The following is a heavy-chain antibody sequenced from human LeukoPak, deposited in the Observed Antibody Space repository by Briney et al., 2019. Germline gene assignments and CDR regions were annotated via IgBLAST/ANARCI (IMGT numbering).Heavy chain of an antibody. CDR3: ARYYDSSGDYYFDY. J-gene: IGHJ4*02. V-gene: IGHV1-2*02. Sequence: GASVTVTCKASGYIFTGYYMYWVRQAPGQGLEWMGWINPNSGSTNSAQKFQGRVTMTRDTSISTAYMELSRLRSDDTAVYYCARYYDSSGDYYFDYWGQGVLVTSSS. D-gene: IGHD3-22*01. CDR1: GYIFTGYY. CDR2: INPNSGST.